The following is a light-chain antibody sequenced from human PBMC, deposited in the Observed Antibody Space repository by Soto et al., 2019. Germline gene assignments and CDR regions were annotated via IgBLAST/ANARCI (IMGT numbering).Light chain of an antibody. CDR1: SSDVGGYNY. J-gene: IGLJ2*01. V-gene: IGLV2-14*01. CDR3: SSYTSSSPRV. CDR2: DVS. Sequence: QSALTQPASVSGSPGQSITISCTGTSSDVGGYNYVSWYQQHPGQAPKLMIYDVSNRPSGVSNRFSGSKSCNTASLTISGLQAEDEADYYCSSYTSSSPRVFGGGTKLTVL.